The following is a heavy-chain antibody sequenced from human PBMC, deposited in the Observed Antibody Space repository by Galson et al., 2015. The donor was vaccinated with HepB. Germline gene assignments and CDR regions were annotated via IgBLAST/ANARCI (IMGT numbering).Heavy chain of an antibody. Sequence: SVKVSCKASGYTFTSYGISWVRQAPGQGLEWMGWISAYNGNTNYAQKLQGRVTMTTDTSTSTAYMELRSLRSDDTAVYYCARDNIVVVTAIAYYYYGMGVWGQGTTVTVSS. D-gene: IGHD2-21*02. J-gene: IGHJ6*02. CDR3: ARDNIVVVTAIAYYYYGMGV. CDR2: ISAYNGNT. CDR1: GYTFTSYG. V-gene: IGHV1-18*01.